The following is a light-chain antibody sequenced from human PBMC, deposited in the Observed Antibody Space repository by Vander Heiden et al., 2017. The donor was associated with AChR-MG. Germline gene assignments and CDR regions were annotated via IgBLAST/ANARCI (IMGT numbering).Light chain of an antibody. J-gene: IGLJ2*01. CDR2: DNN. CDR1: SSNLGANYG. V-gene: IGLV1-40*01. Sequence: QSVLTQPPSVSGATGQRVTISCTGRSSNLGANYGVHWYQQLPGQAPKPPVLDNNNRPSRVPDRVSGYKSGTYASPVITGLQVDDAADDYCQYYDSGLGDSVFGGGTKLTVL. CDR3: QYYDSGLGDSV.